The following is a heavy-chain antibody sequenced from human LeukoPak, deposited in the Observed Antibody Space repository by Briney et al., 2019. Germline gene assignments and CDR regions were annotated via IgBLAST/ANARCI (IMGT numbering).Heavy chain of an antibody. J-gene: IGHJ5*02. CDR1: GGSISSYY. CDR2: IYYSGST. V-gene: IGHV4-59*01. Sequence: PSETLSLTCTVSGGSISSYYWSWIRQPPGKGLEWIGHIYYSGSTNYNPSLKSRVTISVDTSKNQFSLKLSSVTAADTAVYYCARVTSRLGWFDPWGQGTLVTVSS. D-gene: IGHD1-14*01. CDR3: ARVTSRLGWFDP.